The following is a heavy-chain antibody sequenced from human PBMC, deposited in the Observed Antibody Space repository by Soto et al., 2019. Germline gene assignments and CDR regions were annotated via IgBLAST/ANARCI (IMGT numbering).Heavy chain of an antibody. CDR3: MTPGTSDHSDY. CDR1: GIVFSSFG. Sequence: VQLVESGGGVVQPGNSLRLSCAVSGIVFSSFGMHWVRQAPGKGLEWVAVISFDTSNSYYADSVNGRITISRDNSKNLLFLQMDGLRPEDTAVYWCMTPGTSDHSDYWGRGTLVTVSA. V-gene: IGHV3-30*03. J-gene: IGHJ4*02. D-gene: IGHD2-8*02. CDR2: ISFDTSNS.